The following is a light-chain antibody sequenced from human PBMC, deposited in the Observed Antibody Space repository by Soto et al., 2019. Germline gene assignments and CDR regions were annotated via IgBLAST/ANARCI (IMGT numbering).Light chain of an antibody. J-gene: IGKJ2*01. CDR1: EDIINH. V-gene: IGKV1-33*01. Sequence: DTPMTQSPSSVPASVGYRVTITCQADEDIINHLNWYQQKPGKAPNLLIYDASNLDTGVPSRFSGSGSGTHFTFTINGLQPEDVGTYFCEQYNNLHYTFVQGTKRDI. CDR3: EQYNNLHYT. CDR2: DAS.